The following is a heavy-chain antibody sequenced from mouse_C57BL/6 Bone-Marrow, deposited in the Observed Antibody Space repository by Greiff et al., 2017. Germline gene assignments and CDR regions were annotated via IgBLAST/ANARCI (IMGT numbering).Heavy chain of an antibody. Sequence: VQLQESGAELARPGASVQMSCKASGYTFTSYTMHWVKQRPGQGLEWIRYINPSSGYTEYNQKFKDKATLTADKSSSTAYMQLSSLTSEDSAVYYCARYGITTGYFDVWGTGTTVTVSS. V-gene: IGHV1-4*01. CDR1: GYTFTSYT. CDR2: INPSSGYT. D-gene: IGHD1-1*01. J-gene: IGHJ1*03. CDR3: ARYGITTGYFDV.